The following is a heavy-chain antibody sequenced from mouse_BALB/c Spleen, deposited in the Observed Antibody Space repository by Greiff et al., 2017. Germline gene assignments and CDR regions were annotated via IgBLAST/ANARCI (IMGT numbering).Heavy chain of an antibody. CDR3: TRAKLGYDGYYEGFAY. Sequence: QVQLQQSGAELVKPGASVKLSCKASGYTFTSYYMYWVKQRPGQGLEWIGEINPSNGGTNFNEKFKSKATLTVDKSSSTAYMQLSSLTSEDSAVYYCTRAKLGYDGYYEGFAYWGQGTLVTVSA. D-gene: IGHD2-3*01. J-gene: IGHJ3*01. CDR1: GYTFTSYY. V-gene: IGHV1S81*02. CDR2: INPSNGGT.